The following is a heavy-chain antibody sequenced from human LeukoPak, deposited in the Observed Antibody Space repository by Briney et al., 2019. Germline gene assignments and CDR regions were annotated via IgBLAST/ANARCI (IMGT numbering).Heavy chain of an antibody. J-gene: IGHJ4*02. Sequence: GGSLRLSCAASGFTFSSYGMHWVRQAPGKGLEWVGRIKSKTDGGTTDYAAPVKGRFTISRDDSKNTLYPQMNSLKTEDTAVYYCTTDGYYGSGSYYKTGDYWGQGTLVTVSS. V-gene: IGHV3-15*01. D-gene: IGHD3-10*01. CDR3: TTDGYYGSGSYYKTGDY. CDR2: IKSKTDGGTT. CDR1: GFTFSSYG.